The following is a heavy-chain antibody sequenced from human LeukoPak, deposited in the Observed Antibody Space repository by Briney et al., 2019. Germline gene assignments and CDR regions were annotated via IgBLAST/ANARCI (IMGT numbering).Heavy chain of an antibody. CDR2: IKQDGSEK. J-gene: IGHJ4*02. V-gene: IGHV3-7*01. CDR1: VFTFSDYW. CDR3: ARDSGTY. Sequence: GGSLRLSCAASVFTFSDYWMAWVRQAPGKGLEWVANIKQDGSEKYYVDSVKGRFTISRDNAKNSLYLQMNSLRAEDTAVYYCARDSGTYWGQGTLVTVSS. D-gene: IGHD1-26*01.